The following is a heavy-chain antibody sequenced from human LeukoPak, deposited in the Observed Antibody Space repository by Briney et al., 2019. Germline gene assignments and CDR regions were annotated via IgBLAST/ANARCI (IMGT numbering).Heavy chain of an antibody. J-gene: IGHJ4*02. D-gene: IGHD5-24*01. V-gene: IGHV1-2*02. CDR3: ARDMGGDGYTVGY. CDR2: INPNSGGT. CDR1: GYTFTGYY. Sequence: ASVTVSCKASGYTFTGYYMHWVRQAPGQALEWMGWINPNSGGTNYAQKFQGRVTMTRDTSISTAYMELSRLRPDDTAVYYCARDMGGDGYTVGYWGQGTLVTVSS.